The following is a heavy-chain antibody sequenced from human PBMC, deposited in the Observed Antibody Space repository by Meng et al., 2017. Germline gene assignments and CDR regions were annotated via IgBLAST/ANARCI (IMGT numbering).Heavy chain of an antibody. V-gene: IGHV3-74*01. CDR3: ARDRSSSGFDY. J-gene: IGHJ4*02. CDR2: IDSDGSST. Sequence: VQLVDAGGGLVQPGGSLGLPCAASGFSFSSYWMHWVRQAPGKGLVWGSRIDSDGSSTSYADPVKGRFTISRDNAKNTLYLQMNSLRAEDTAVYYCARDRSSSGFDYWGQGTLVTVSS. D-gene: IGHD6-19*01. CDR1: GFSFSSYW.